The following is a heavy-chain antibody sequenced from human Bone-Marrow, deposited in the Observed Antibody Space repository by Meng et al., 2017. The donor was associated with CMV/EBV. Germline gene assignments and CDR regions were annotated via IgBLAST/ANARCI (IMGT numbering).Heavy chain of an antibody. CDR1: GFSLSTTGVG. CDR2: IYWDDAK. J-gene: IGHJ4*02. CDR3: AQIKGSCFEY. Sequence: LSCTFSGFSLSTTGVGGGWIRQRPGKALEWLALIYWDDAKRYRPSLKTRLTITKDTTKNQVVLSMTNMDPVDTATYCCAQIKGSCFEYWGQGTLVTVSS. D-gene: IGHD3-10*01. V-gene: IGHV2-5*02.